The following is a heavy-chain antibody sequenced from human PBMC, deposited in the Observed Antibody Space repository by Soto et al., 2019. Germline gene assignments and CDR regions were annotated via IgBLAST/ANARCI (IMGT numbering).Heavy chain of an antibody. CDR3: ATPNGAGLDSSGYNTLRNAYGMDV. CDR2: IDPSDSYT. J-gene: IGHJ6*02. CDR1: GYSFTSYW. Sequence: PGESLKISCKGSGYSFTSYWISWVRQMPGKGLEWMGRIDPSDSYTNYSPSFQGHVTISADKSISTAYLQWSSLKASDTAMYYCATPNGAGLDSSGYNTLRNAYGMDVWGQGSTVTVSS. V-gene: IGHV5-10-1*01. D-gene: IGHD3-22*01.